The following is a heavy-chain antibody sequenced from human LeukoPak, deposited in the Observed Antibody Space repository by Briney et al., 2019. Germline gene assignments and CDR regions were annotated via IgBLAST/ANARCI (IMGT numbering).Heavy chain of an antibody. CDR3: ATGGWFGESRGVY. CDR1: GYSITNDNW. Sequence: SETLSLTCDVSGYSITNDNWWSWVRQPPGKGLEWIGEIHHSGNTNYNPSLKSRVTTSMDISKNQVSLKVNSVTAADTAVYYCATGGWFGESRGVYWGQGTLVTVSS. D-gene: IGHD3-10*01. CDR2: IHHSGNT. J-gene: IGHJ4*02. V-gene: IGHV4-4*02.